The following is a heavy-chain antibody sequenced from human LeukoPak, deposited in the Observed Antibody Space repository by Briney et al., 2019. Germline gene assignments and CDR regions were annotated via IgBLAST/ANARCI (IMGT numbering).Heavy chain of an antibody. D-gene: IGHD5-12*01. J-gene: IGHJ4*02. CDR1: GHSVTTFW. CDR3: ARYSSGSANYYFHE. V-gene: IGHV5-51*01. Sequence: GESLKSSCKVSGHSVTTFWIGWVRQMPGKSLEWMGIIYPGDSDVRYSPSFEGQVTISVDRSLTTASLQWSSLKASDTAMYYCARYSSGSANYYFHEWGQGTLVTVSS. CDR2: IYPGDSDV.